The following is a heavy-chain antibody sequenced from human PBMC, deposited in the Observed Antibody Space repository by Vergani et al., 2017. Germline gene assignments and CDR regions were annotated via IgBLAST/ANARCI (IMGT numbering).Heavy chain of an antibody. Sequence: QMQLQESGPGLVKPSETLSLSCTVSGGSISSYYWRWIRQPPGKGLEWIGYIYYSGSTNYNPSLKSRVTISVDTSKNQFSLKLSSVTAADTAVYYCARNPYCGGDCYSDAFDIWGQGTMVTVSS. V-gene: IGHV4-59*01. CDR2: IYYSGST. CDR3: ARNPYCGGDCYSDAFDI. J-gene: IGHJ3*02. CDR1: GGSISSYY. D-gene: IGHD2-21*02.